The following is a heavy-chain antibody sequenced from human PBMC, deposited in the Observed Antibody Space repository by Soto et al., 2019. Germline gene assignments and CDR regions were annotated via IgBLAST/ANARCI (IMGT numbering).Heavy chain of an antibody. D-gene: IGHD3-22*01. CDR2: ISYDGSNK. Sequence: GSLRLSCAASGFTFSSYAMHWVRQAPGKGLEWVAVISYDGSNKYYADSVKGRFTISRDNSKNTLYLQMNSLRAEDTAVYYCARETYYYDSSGYSGDFQHWGQGTQVTVSS. CDR3: ARETYYYDSSGYSGDFQH. V-gene: IGHV3-30-3*01. CDR1: GFTFSSYA. J-gene: IGHJ1*01.